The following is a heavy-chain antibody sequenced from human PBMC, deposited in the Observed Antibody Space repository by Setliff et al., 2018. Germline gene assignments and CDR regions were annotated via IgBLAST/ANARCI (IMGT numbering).Heavy chain of an antibody. V-gene: IGHV3-72*01. CDR3: ARTCSGSGCYAGLES. D-gene: IGHD2-15*01. J-gene: IGHJ4*02. CDR1: GVTVSDAW. CDR2: TRTKARIFTT. Sequence: PGGSLRLSCAASGVTVSDAWMGWVRQTPGKGLEWVGRTRTKARIFTTEYAASVKGRFTISRDDSGNSLYLQMNSLRPEDTAVYYCARTCSGSGCYAGLESWGQGTPVTVSS.